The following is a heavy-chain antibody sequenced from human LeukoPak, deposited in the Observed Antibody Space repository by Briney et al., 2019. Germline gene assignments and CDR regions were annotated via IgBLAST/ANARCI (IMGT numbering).Heavy chain of an antibody. CDR1: GFTFSSYS. D-gene: IGHD3-22*01. Sequence: GGSLRLSCAASGFTFSSYSMNWVRQAPGKGLEWVSSISSSSSYIYYADSVKGRFTISRDNAKNSLYLQMNSLRAEDTAVYYCATKDQYDSSGYYLYYFDYWGQGTLVTVSS. CDR2: ISSSSSYI. J-gene: IGHJ4*02. V-gene: IGHV3-21*04. CDR3: ATKDQYDSSGYYLYYFDY.